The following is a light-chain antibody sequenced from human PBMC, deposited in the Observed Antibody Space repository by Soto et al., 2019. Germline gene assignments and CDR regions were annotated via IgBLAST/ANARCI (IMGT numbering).Light chain of an antibody. CDR3: QQYDNLPYT. Sequence: DIQMTQSPSSLSASVGARVSITCQASQGIRNFLNWYQQKPGKAPRLLIYDASKLETGVPTRFSGSGSGAHFIFTINSLQPEEVATYYCQQYDNLPYTFGQGTKLEI. CDR2: DAS. J-gene: IGKJ2*01. CDR1: QGIRNF. V-gene: IGKV1-33*01.